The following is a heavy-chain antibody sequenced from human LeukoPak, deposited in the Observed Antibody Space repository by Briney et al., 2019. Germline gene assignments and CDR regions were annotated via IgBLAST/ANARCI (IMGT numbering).Heavy chain of an antibody. Sequence: ASVKVSCKASGYTFTDYYMHWVRQAPGQGLEWMGWINLNSGVTNYAQNFQGRVTMTRDTSISTAYMELTWLSSDDTAVYYCARERSNGGLRLDFWGQGTLVTASS. J-gene: IGHJ4*02. D-gene: IGHD3-16*01. CDR3: ARERSNGGLRLDF. V-gene: IGHV1-2*02. CDR2: INLNSGVT. CDR1: GYTFTDYY.